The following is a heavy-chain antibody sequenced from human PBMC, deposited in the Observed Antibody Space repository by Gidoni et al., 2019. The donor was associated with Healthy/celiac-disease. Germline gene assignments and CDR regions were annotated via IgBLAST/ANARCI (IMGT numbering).Heavy chain of an antibody. Sequence: EVQLVQSGAAVKKPGESLKISCKGSGYSFTSYWIRWVRQMTGNGLEWMGIIHPGDADNIYSPSFQGQVTISADKSISTAYLQWSSLKASDTAMYYCARHVEDIVVVPAAILEYGFFDYWGQGTLVTVSS. J-gene: IGHJ4*02. CDR1: GYSFTSYW. D-gene: IGHD2-2*01. CDR2: IHPGDADN. CDR3: ARHVEDIVVVPAAILEYGFFDY. V-gene: IGHV5-51*01.